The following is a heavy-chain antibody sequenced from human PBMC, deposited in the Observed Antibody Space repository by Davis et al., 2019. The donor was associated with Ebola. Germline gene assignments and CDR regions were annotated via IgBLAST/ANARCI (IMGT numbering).Heavy chain of an antibody. J-gene: IGHJ4*02. CDR3: ARHLSYGGNPGKYYFDY. D-gene: IGHD4-23*01. CDR2: IYYSGST. CDR1: GASFSSYY. V-gene: IGHV4-59*08. Sequence: MPSETLSLTCTVSGASFSSYYWSWIRQPPGKGLEWIGYIYYSGSTNYNPSLKGRVTISVATSKNQFSLKLSSVTAADTAVYYCARHLSYGGNPGKYYFDYWGQGTLVTGSS.